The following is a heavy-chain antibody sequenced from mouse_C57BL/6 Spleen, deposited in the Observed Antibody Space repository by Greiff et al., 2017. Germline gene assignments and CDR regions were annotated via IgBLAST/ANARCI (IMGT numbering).Heavy chain of an antibody. CDR3: SYDYDGGVYFDY. CDR2: ISSGSSTI. D-gene: IGHD2-4*01. CDR1: GFTFSDYG. Sequence: EVQRVESGGGLVKPGGSLKLSCAASGFTFSDYGMHWVRQAPGKGLEWVAYISSGSSTIYYADTVKGRFTISRDNAKNTLFLQMTSLRSEDTAMYYCSYDYDGGVYFDYWGQGTTLTVSS. V-gene: IGHV5-17*01. J-gene: IGHJ2*01.